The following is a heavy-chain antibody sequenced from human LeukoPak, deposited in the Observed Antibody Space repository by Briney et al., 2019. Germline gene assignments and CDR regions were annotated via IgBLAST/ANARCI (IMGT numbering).Heavy chain of an antibody. J-gene: IGHJ4*02. D-gene: IGHD6-19*01. Sequence: GGSLRLSCAASGFTFSSYGMHWVRQAPGKGLEWVAVISYDGSNKYYAGSVKGRFTISRDNSKNTLYLQMNSLRAEDTAVYYCAKPDSSGWYYVDYWGQGTLVTVSS. CDR2: ISYDGSNK. CDR1: GFTFSSYG. V-gene: IGHV3-30*18. CDR3: AKPDSSGWYYVDY.